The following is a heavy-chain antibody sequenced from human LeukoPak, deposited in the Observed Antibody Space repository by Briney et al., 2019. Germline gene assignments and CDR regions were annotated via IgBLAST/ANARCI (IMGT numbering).Heavy chain of an antibody. CDR3: AKLLWRSSSTTAPNWFDP. V-gene: IGHV3-23*01. D-gene: IGHD1-1*01. CDR1: GFPFSSYA. Sequence: GGSLRLSCAASGFPFSSYAMSWVRQTPGKGLEWISLISDSGSSTDYADSVKGRFTISRDNSKNTLYLQMYSLRAADTAVYYCAKLLWRSSSTTAPNWFDPWGQGTLVTVSS. J-gene: IGHJ5*02. CDR2: ISDSGSST.